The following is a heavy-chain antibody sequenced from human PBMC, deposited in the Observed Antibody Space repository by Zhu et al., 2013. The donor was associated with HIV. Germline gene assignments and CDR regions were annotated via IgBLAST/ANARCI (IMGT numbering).Heavy chain of an antibody. Sequence: QVRLVQSGAEVKKPGASVKVSCKASGYTLSGYYMHWVRQAPGQGLEWMGWIKDNTGATNFSQRFQGRVTMTRDTSISTAYMELSRLTSVDTAFYYCARSLYGSGGDWFDPWGQGTLVTVSS. J-gene: IGHJ5*02. CDR1: GYTLSGYY. CDR3: ARSLYGSGGDWFDP. CDR2: IKDNTGAT. D-gene: IGHD6-19*01. V-gene: IGHV1-2*02.